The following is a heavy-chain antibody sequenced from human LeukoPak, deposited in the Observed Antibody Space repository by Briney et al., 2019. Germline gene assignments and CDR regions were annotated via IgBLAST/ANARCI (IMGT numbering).Heavy chain of an antibody. CDR3: ARRARIDY. Sequence: GGSLRLSCGASGFTFSSYEMNWVRQAPGKGLEWVSYISSSGTPIYYADSVKGRFTVSRDNARNSLYLQMNSLRAEDTAVYYCARRARIDYWGQGTLVTVSS. J-gene: IGHJ4*02. CDR1: GFTFSSYE. D-gene: IGHD6-6*01. CDR2: ISSSGTPI. V-gene: IGHV3-48*03.